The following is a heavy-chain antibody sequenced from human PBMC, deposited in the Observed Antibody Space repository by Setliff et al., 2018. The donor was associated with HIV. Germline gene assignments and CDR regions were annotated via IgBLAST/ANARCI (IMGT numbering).Heavy chain of an antibody. D-gene: IGHD3-16*02. V-gene: IGHV3-74*01. Sequence: GGSLRLSCAVSGFPFSISPMNWVRLPPGKGPVWLSRINAAGGNTNYVDSVKGRFTISRDNAKNSLYLQMNSLRVEDTALYYCAKDIDRPYYYGMDVWGQGTTVTVSS. CDR2: INAAGGNT. CDR3: AKDIDRPYYYGMDV. CDR1: GFPFSISP. J-gene: IGHJ6*02.